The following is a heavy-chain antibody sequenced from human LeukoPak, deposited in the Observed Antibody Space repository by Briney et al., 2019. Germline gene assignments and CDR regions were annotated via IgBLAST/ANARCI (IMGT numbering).Heavy chain of an antibody. V-gene: IGHV3-23*01. CDR1: GFTFSSYA. CDR3: AKDHIAAAGTGGLNWFDP. D-gene: IGHD6-13*01. J-gene: IGHJ5*02. Sequence: GGSLRLSCAASGFTFSSYAMSWVRQAPGKGLEWVSAISGSGGSTYYAASVKGRFTISRDNSKNTLYLQMNSLSAEDTAVYYCAKDHIAAAGTGGLNWFDPWGQGTLVTVSS. CDR2: ISGSGGST.